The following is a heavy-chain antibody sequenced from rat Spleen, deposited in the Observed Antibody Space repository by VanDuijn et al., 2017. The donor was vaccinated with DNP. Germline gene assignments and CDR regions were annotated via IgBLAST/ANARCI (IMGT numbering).Heavy chain of an antibody. D-gene: IGHD1-5*01. J-gene: IGHJ4*01. CDR3: ARVEYTHAMDA. CDR1: GFTFNNYW. V-gene: IGHV5-31*01. Sequence: EVQLVESGGDLVQPGRSLKLSCVASGFTFNNYWMTWIRQVPGKGLEWVASITSSGDYTYYPDSVKGRFTISRDNAKNTLYLQMNSLRSEDTATYYCARVEYTHAMDAWGQGTSVTVSS. CDR2: ITSSGDYT.